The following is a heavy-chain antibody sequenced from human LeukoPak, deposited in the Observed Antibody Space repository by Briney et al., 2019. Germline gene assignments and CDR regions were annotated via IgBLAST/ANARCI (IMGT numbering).Heavy chain of an antibody. CDR1: GVSISSSSYY. V-gene: IGHV4-61*01. J-gene: IGHJ6*02. Sequence: PSETLSLTCTVSGVSISSSSYYWSWIRQPPGKGLEWIGYIYYSGSTNYNPSLKSRVTISVDTSKNQFSLKLSSVTAADTAVYYCARDPVDSYGPPSGMDVWGQGTTVTVSS. CDR2: IYYSGST. CDR3: ARDPVDSYGPPSGMDV. D-gene: IGHD5-18*01.